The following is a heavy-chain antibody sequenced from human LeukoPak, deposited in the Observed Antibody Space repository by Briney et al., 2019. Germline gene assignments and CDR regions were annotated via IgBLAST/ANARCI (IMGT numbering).Heavy chain of an antibody. V-gene: IGHV3-30*04. Sequence: PGGSLRLSCAASGFTLSSYAMHWVRQAPGKGLEWVAVISYDGSNKYYADSVKGRFTISRDNSKNTLYLQMNSLRAEDTAVYYCARDFPDDDPFGLDYWGQGTLVTVSS. CDR3: ARDFPDDDPFGLDY. CDR2: ISYDGSNK. J-gene: IGHJ4*02. CDR1: GFTLSSYA. D-gene: IGHD3-16*01.